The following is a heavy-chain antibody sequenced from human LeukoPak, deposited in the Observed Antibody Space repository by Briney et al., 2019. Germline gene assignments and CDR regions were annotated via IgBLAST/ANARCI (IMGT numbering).Heavy chain of an antibody. CDR2: VNHSGST. CDR1: GGSFSGNS. D-gene: IGHD2-15*01. Sequence: SETLSLTGAVFGGSFSGNSWNWIRQPPGKRLDWIEEVNHSGSTDYNPSLRSRVTISADMSKNQFSLKLSSVTAADTAVYYCASRPMVAADYYFDFWGQGTLATVSS. V-gene: IGHV4-34*01. J-gene: IGHJ4*02. CDR3: ASRPMVAADYYFDF.